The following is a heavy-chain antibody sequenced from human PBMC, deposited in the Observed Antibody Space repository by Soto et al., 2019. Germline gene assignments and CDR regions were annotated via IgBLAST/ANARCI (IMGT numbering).Heavy chain of an antibody. J-gene: IGHJ3*02. CDR3: AAAVSTLGYCSGGSCYDDAFDI. CDR1: GYTFTGYY. Sequence: ASVKVSCQASGYTFTGYYMHWVRQAPGQGLEWMGWINPNSGGTNYAQKFQGWVTMTRDTSISTAYMELSRLRSDDTAVYYCAAAVSTLGYCSGGSCYDDAFDIWGQGTMVTVSS. CDR2: INPNSGGT. V-gene: IGHV1-2*04. D-gene: IGHD2-15*01.